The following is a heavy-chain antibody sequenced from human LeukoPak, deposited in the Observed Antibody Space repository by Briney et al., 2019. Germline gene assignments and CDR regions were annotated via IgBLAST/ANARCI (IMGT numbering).Heavy chain of an antibody. Sequence: SETLSLTCTVSGGPISSYYWSWIRQPPGKGLEWIGYIYYSGSTNYNPSLKSRVTISVDTSKNQFSLKLSSVTAADTAVYYCASSLQSDIVVVPAALYAFDIWGQGTMVTVSS. CDR3: ASSLQSDIVVVPAALYAFDI. CDR2: IYYSGST. J-gene: IGHJ3*02. CDR1: GGPISSYY. D-gene: IGHD2-2*01. V-gene: IGHV4-59*01.